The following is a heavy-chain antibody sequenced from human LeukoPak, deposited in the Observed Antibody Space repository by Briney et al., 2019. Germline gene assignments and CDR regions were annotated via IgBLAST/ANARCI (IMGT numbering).Heavy chain of an antibody. CDR2: ISWNRGDI. V-gene: IGHV3-9*01. CDR1: GFTFEDDA. CDR3: ARARAYSYGYFDS. J-gene: IGHJ4*02. D-gene: IGHD5-18*01. Sequence: PGGSLRLSCSASGFTFEDDAMQWGRQAPGKGLEWDSGISWNRGDIGYADFVKGRFTISRDNAKNSLYLQMSSLRGEDTALYYCARARAYSYGYFDSWGQGTLVTVSS.